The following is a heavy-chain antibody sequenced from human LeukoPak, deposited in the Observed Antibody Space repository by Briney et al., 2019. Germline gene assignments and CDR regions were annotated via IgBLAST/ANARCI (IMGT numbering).Heavy chain of an antibody. D-gene: IGHD3-22*01. CDR1: GFTFSSYW. CDR3: ARHVVALGFDY. CDR2: IKEDGNEI. Sequence: PGGSLRLSCAASGFTFSSYWMSWVRQAPGKGLEWVANIKEDGNEIYYVDSVKGRFTISRDNAKNSLNLQMNSLRAEDTAVYYCARHVVALGFDYWGQGTLVTVSS. J-gene: IGHJ4*02. V-gene: IGHV3-7*01.